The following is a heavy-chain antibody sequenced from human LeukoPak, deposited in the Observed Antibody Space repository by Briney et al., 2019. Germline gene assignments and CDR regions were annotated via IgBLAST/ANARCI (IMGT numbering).Heavy chain of an antibody. CDR1: GFTFSSYW. V-gene: IGHV3-15*01. D-gene: IGHD2-2*01. Sequence: GGSLRLSCAASGFTFSSYWMSWVRQAPGKGLEWVGRIKSKTDGGTTDYAAPVKGRFTISRDDSKNTLYLQMNSLKTEDTAMYYCTRRRVVPRYYYYYMDVWGKGTTVTVSS. CDR2: IKSKTDGGTT. J-gene: IGHJ6*03. CDR3: TRRRVVPRYYYYYMDV.